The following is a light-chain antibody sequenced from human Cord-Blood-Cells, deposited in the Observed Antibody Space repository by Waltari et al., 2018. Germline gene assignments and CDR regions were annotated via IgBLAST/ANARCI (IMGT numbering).Light chain of an antibody. CDR3: QQLNSLCT. Sequence: IQLTQSPSSLSASVGDRVTITCRASQGIISYLAWYQQKPGKAPKLLIYAASTLQSGVPSRFSCSGSGSDVILTLSSWQPEYFATYCGQQLNSLCTSEPGTKVDIK. J-gene: IGKJ3*01. CDR1: QGIISY. V-gene: IGKV1-9*01. CDR2: AAS.